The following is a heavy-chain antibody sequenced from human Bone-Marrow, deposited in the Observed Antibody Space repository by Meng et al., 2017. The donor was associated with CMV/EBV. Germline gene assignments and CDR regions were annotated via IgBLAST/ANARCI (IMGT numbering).Heavy chain of an antibody. V-gene: IGHV1-69*02. CDR1: GGTFSSYT. J-gene: IGHJ6*02. D-gene: IGHD2-2*03. CDR2: IIPILGIA. CDR3: ARSLGLATVWMHYYYGMDV. Sequence: SVKVSCKASGGTFSSYTISWVRQAPGQGLEWMGRIIPILGIANYAQKFQGRVTITTDESTSTAYMELSSLRSEDTAVYYCARSLGLATVWMHYYYGMDVWAQGTTVTVSS.